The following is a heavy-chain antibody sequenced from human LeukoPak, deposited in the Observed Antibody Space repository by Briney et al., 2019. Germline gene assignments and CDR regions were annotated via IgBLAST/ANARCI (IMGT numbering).Heavy chain of an antibody. D-gene: IGHD3-9*01. V-gene: IGHV3-33*01. J-gene: IGHJ5*02. CDR2: IWYDGSNK. CDR1: GFTFSSYG. CDR3: ARGYFDWLNWFDP. Sequence: PVRSLRLSCAASGFTFSSYGMHWVRQAPGKGLEWVAVIWYDGSNKYYADSVKGRFTISRDNSKNTLYLQMNSLRAEDTAVYYCARGYFDWLNWFDPWGQGTLVTVSS.